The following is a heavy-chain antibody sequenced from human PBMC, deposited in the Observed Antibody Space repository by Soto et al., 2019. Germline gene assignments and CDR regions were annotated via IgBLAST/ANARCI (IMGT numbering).Heavy chain of an antibody. CDR3: ARGYSGYDGYYYYYMDV. CDR1: GGTFSSYT. CDR2: IIPILGIA. J-gene: IGHJ6*03. Sequence: ASVKVSCKASGGTFSSYTISWVRQAPGQGLEWMGRIIPILGIANYAQKFQGRVTITADKSTSTAYMELSSPRSEDTAVYYCARGYSGYDGYYYYYMDVWGKGTTVTVSS. V-gene: IGHV1-69*02. D-gene: IGHD5-12*01.